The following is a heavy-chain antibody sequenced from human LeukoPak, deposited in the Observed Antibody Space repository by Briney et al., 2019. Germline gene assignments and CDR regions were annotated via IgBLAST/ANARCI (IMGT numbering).Heavy chain of an antibody. Sequence: PSETLSLTCSVSGGPISGFYGSWIRQPPGKGLEWIGYIFNSGSTTYNTSLKSRLTTSIDMSKNQLSLKLTSVTAADTALYYCARGQCNYGLYAFDVWGQGRVVTVSS. CDR2: IFNSGST. CDR3: ARGQCNYGLYAFDV. CDR1: GGPISGFY. J-gene: IGHJ3*01. V-gene: IGHV4-59*01. D-gene: IGHD3-10*01.